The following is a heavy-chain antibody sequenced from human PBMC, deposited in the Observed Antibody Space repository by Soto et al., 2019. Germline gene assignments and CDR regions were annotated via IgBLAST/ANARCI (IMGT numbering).Heavy chain of an antibody. D-gene: IGHD1-26*01. CDR2: IYHSGST. CDR1: GGSISSSNW. Sequence: QVQLQESGPGLVKPSGTLSLTCAVSGGSISSSNWWSWVRQPPGKGLEWIGEIYHSGSTNYNPSLKSRXXIXVXXSKNQFSLKLSSVTAADTAVYYCARAGIVGAIIDYWGQGTLVTVSS. CDR3: ARAGIVGAIIDY. V-gene: IGHV4-4*02. J-gene: IGHJ4*02.